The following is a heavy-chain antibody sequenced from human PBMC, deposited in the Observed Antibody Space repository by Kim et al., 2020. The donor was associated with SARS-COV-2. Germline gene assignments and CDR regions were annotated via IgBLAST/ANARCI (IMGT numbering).Heavy chain of an antibody. CDR3: ARDIGSGMKD. CDR1: GFTVSSNY. J-gene: IGHJ4*02. Sequence: GGSLRLSCAASGFTVSSNYMSWVRQAPGKGLEWVSVIYSGGSTYYADSAKGRFTISRHNSENTLYLQMNSLRAEDTAVYYCARDIGSGMKDWGQGTLVTVSS. D-gene: IGHD3-10*01. CDR2: IYSGGST. V-gene: IGHV3-53*04.